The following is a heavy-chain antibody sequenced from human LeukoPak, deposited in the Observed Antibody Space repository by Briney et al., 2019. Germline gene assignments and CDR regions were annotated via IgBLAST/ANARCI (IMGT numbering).Heavy chain of an antibody. D-gene: IGHD3-16*01. CDR2: ISYDGDNK. CDR1: GFTFSSYT. J-gene: IGHJ6*02. V-gene: IGHV3-30-3*01. Sequence: PGRSLRLSCAASGFTFSSYTIHWVRQAPGKGLEWVAVISYDGDNKYFADSVKGRFTISRDNSKNTLYLQMNSLRGEDTAVYFCVRDKGGHYYYYGMDVWGQGTTVTVSS. CDR3: VRDKGGHYYYYGMDV.